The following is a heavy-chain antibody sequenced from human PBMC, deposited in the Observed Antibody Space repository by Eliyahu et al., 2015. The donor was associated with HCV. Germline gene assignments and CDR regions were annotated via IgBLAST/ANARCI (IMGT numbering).Heavy chain of an antibody. CDR1: GFXFXGXA. V-gene: IGHV3-73*02. Sequence: EVQLVESGGGLVQPGGSLKLSCAASGFXFXGXAMHWVRQASGKGXEWVGRIRTKANSDATTYAASVKGRFTISRDDSKNTAYLQMNSLKTEDTAVYYCTSPGGIWGIPGAYWGQGTLVTVSS. D-gene: IGHD3-16*01. CDR3: TSPGGIWGIPGAY. CDR2: IRTKANSDAT. J-gene: IGHJ4*02.